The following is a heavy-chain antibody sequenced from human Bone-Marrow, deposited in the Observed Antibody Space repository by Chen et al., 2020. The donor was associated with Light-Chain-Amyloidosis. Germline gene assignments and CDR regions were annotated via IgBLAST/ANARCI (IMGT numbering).Heavy chain of an antibody. CDR2: ISDDGTKK. J-gene: IGHJ4*02. CDR1: GFRFRNYA. D-gene: IGHD3-16*01. V-gene: IGHV3-30-3*01. Sequence: QVQLVASGGGAVQPGRSLRLSCAASGFRFRNYAMHWVRQTPDKGLEWLAVISDDGTKKFYRDSVQGRFTISRDNSKTTLYMAMDTLTVEYTAIYYCAREGGGVEGRPFDYWGQGALVTVSS. CDR3: AREGGGVEGRPFDY.